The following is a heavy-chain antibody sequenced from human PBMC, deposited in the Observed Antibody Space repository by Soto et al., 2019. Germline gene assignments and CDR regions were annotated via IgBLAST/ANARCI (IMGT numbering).Heavy chain of an antibody. CDR3: ARSPDDYDILTGYYPHWFDP. D-gene: IGHD3-9*01. CDR2: INPNSGGT. CDR1: GYTFTGYY. J-gene: IGHJ5*02. V-gene: IGHV1-2*02. Sequence: ASVKVSCKASGYTFTGYYMHWVRQAPGQGLEWMGWINPNSGGTNYAQKFQGRVTMTRDTSISTAYMKLSRLRSDDTAVYYCARSPDDYDILTGYYPHWFDPWGQGTLVTVSS.